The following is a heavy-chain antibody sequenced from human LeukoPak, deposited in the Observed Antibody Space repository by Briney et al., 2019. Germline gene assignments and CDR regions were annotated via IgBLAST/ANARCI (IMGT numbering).Heavy chain of an antibody. V-gene: IGHV3-43*02. CDR1: GFTFDDYA. CDR2: ITGDAGRT. CDR3: AREGPIAVAGYLDY. J-gene: IGHJ4*02. Sequence: GGSLRLSCAASGFTFDDYAMNWVRQAPGKGLEWVSLITGDAGRTYFADFVKGRFTISRDNSKNSLYLQMNSLKTEDTALYYCAREGPIAVAGYLDYWGQGSLVTVSS. D-gene: IGHD6-19*01.